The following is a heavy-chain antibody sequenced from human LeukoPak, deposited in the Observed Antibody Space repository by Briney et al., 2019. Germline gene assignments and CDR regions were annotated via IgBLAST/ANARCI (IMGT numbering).Heavy chain of an antibody. CDR1: GFTCYDYA. CDR3: EKDRLGNKRHYSSGMDV. V-gene: IGHV3-9*01. Sequence: GMSLRCSCAASGFTCYDYAMHWLRHAPGNGLKGCLGINWNSASIAYADSVKGRLTMSTDNAKNYLDLQMTSLRPEATDLYYCEKDRLGNKRHYSSGMDVWGPESTVTVSS. D-gene: IGHD6-19*01. J-gene: IGHJ6*01. CDR2: INWNSASI.